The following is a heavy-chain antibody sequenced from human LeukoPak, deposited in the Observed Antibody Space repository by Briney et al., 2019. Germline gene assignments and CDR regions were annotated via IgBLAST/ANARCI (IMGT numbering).Heavy chain of an antibody. D-gene: IGHD3-22*01. V-gene: IGHV3-48*03. CDR3: ARRPYYYDGLDY. CDR2: ISSSGSTI. Sequence: LTGGSLRLSCAASGFTFSSYEMNWVRQAPGKGLEWVSYISSSGSTIYYADSVKGRFTISRDNAKNSLYLQMNSLRAEDTAVYYCARRPYYYDGLDYWGQGTLVTVSS. CDR1: GFTFSSYE. J-gene: IGHJ4*02.